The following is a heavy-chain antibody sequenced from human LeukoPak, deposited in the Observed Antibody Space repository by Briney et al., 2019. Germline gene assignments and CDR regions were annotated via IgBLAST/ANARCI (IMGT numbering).Heavy chain of an antibody. Sequence: SGPTLVKPTQTLTLTCTFSGFSLTTSGVGVGWIRQPPGKALDWLALIYCNDHKPYSPAMRSRLTVTKHTSKTQVVLTMTSMDPVDTATYYCGHSYDTGGNYYSRFDNWGQGNLVTVSS. V-gene: IGHV2-5*01. CDR1: GFSLTTSGVG. D-gene: IGHD3-22*01. J-gene: IGHJ4*02. CDR2: IYCNDHK. CDR3: GHSYDTGGNYYSRFDN.